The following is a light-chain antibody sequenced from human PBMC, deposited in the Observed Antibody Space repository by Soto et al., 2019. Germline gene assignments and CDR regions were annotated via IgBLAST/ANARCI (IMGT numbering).Light chain of an antibody. CDR1: QSISGY. CDR3: QQYHSYPWT. J-gene: IGKJ1*01. Sequence: DIQMTQSPSTLSASVGDTVTITCRASQSISGYLAWYQQKPGKAPKLLSLESGVPSRFIGSGSGTGFTLTISSLQPDDSASYYCQQYHSYPWTFGQGIRVEIK. V-gene: IGKV1-5*01.